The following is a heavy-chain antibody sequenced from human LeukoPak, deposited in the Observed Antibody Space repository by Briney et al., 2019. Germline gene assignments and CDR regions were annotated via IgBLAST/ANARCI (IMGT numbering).Heavy chain of an antibody. CDR1: GFTFSTSA. D-gene: IGHD1-14*01. CDR3: ATPATTRGTDY. V-gene: IGHV1-58*01. J-gene: IGHJ4*02. Sequence: ASVKVSCKTSGFTFSTSAVQWVRQARGQRLEWIGWIIVGSGATNYAQSLQGRFTITRDMSTNTAYMELSSLGSEDSAVYYCATPATTRGTDYWGQGTLVIVSS. CDR2: IIVGSGAT.